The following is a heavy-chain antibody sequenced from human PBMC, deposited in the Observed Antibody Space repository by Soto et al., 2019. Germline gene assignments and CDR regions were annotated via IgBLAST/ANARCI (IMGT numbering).Heavy chain of an antibody. Sequence: GGSLRLSCAASGFTFSSYAMHWVRQAPGKGLEWVAVISYDGSNKYYADSVKGRFTISRDNSKNTLYLQMNSLRAEDTAVYYCAREGSQCKQYSSSWAHFYYYYYGMDVWGQGTTVTVSS. CDR1: GFTFSSYA. V-gene: IGHV3-30-3*01. CDR3: AREGSQCKQYSSSWAHFYYYYYGMDV. D-gene: IGHD6-13*01. J-gene: IGHJ6*02. CDR2: ISYDGSNK.